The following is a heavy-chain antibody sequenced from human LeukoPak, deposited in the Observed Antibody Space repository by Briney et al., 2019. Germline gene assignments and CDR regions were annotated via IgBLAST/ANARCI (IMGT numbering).Heavy chain of an antibody. CDR3: ARQSSTDYYYYGLNV. V-gene: IGHV6-1*01. J-gene: IGHJ6*02. CDR2: TYYRSKWHY. D-gene: IGHD1-1*01. Sequence: SQTLSLTCVISGDRVSSNSAAWNWIRQSPSRGLEWLGRTYYRSKWHYDYAESVKRRITVNPDTSKNQFSLQLNSVTPEDTAVYYCARQSSTDYYYYGLNVWGQGTTVAVSS. CDR1: GDRVSSNSAA.